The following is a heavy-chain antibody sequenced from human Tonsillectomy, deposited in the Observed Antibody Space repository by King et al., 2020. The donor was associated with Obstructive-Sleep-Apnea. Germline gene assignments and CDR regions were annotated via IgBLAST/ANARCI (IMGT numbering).Heavy chain of an antibody. D-gene: IGHD2/OR15-2a*01. CDR2: ISAYNGNT. V-gene: IGHV1-18*04. CDR3: ARDRPYPTFYYFYGMDV. J-gene: IGHJ6*02. CDR1: GYTFTSYG. Sequence: QLVQSGAEVKKPGASVKVSCKASGYTFTSYGISWVRQAPGQGLEWMGWISAYNGNTNYAQKLQGRVTMTTDTSTSTAYMELRSLRSDDTAVYYCARDRPYPTFYYFYGMDVWGQGTTVTVSS.